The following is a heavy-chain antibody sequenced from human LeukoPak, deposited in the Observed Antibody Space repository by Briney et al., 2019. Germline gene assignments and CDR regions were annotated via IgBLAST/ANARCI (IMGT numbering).Heavy chain of an antibody. J-gene: IGHJ6*02. V-gene: IGHV1-46*01. D-gene: IGHD4-17*01. CDR1: GYTFTTYY. CDR2: INTSGGST. CDR3: ARDSFMTTVTPSSMDV. Sequence: ASVKVSCKASGYTFTTYYMHWVRQAPGQGLEWMGIINTSGGSTRYTQKLQGRVTMTRDTSTSTVYMELSSLRSEDTAVYYCARDSFMTTVTPSSMDVWGQGTTVT.